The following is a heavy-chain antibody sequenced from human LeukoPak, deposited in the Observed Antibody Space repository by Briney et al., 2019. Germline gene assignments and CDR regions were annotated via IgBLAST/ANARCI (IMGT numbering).Heavy chain of an antibody. CDR1: GFTISSYW. CDR2: IKQDGSEK. V-gene: IGHV3-7*03. J-gene: IGHJ4*02. D-gene: IGHD2-2*01. Sequence: GGSLRLSCAASGFTISSYWMSWVRQAPGKGLEWVANIKQDGSEKYYVDSVKGRFTISRDNAKNSLYLQMNSLRAEDTAVYYCARGEYQLPGDSWGQGTLVTVSS. CDR3: ARGEYQLPGDS.